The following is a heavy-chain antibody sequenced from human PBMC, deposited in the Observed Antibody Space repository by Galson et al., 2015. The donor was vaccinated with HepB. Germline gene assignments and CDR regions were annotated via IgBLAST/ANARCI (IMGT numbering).Heavy chain of an antibody. CDR2: ISSSSTYI. D-gene: IGHD3-3*02. CDR3: AREGRHFY. V-gene: IGHV3-21*01. Sequence: SLRLSCADSGFIFRTYNMNGVRQAPGKGLEWVSYISSSSTYINYADSVKGRFTISRDNAKSSLYLQMNSLRAEETAVYYCAREGRHFYWGQGTLVTVSS. CDR1: GFIFRTYN. J-gene: IGHJ4*02.